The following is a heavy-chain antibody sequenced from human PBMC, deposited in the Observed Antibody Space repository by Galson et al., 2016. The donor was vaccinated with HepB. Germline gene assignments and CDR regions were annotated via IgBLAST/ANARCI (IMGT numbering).Heavy chain of an antibody. D-gene: IGHD6-6*01. J-gene: IGHJ4*02. Sequence: QSGAEVKKPGESLKISCKGSGYTFTNYWIGWVRQMPGKGLEWMGIIYPGDSDTRLSPSFQGQVTVSADKSISTAYLQWGSLKASDTAMYYCARQKTARAFDYWGQGTLVTVSS. CDR2: IYPGDSDT. V-gene: IGHV5-51*01. CDR3: ARQKTARAFDY. CDR1: GYTFTNYW.